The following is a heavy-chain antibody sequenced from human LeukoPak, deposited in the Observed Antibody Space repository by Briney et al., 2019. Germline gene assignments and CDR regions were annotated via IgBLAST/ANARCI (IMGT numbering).Heavy chain of an antibody. D-gene: IGHD5-18*01. CDR2: IIPIFGTA. J-gene: IGHJ3*02. CDR1: GYTLTELS. CDR3: ARGNTDHAFDI. Sequence: SVKVSCKVSGYTLTELSMHWVRQAPGQGLEWMGGIIPIFGTANYAQKFQGRVTITADESTSTAYMELSSLRSEDTAVYYCARGNTDHAFDIWGQGTMVTVSS. V-gene: IGHV1-69*13.